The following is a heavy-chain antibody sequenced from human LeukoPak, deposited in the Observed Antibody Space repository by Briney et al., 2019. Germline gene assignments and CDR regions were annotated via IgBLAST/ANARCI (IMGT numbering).Heavy chain of an antibody. CDR3: AREYYYGSGNYYNRIDY. CDR2: INPSGGST. Sequence: ASVKVSCKASGYTFTSYGISWVRQAPGQGLEWMGIINPSGGSTSYAQKFQGRVTMTRDTSISTAYMVLNRLRSDDTAVYYCAREYYYGSGNYYNRIDYWGQGTLVTVSS. D-gene: IGHD3-10*01. V-gene: IGHV1-46*01. J-gene: IGHJ4*02. CDR1: GYTFTSYG.